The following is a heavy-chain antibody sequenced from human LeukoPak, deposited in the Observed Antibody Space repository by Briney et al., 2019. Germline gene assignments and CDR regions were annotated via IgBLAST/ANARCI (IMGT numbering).Heavy chain of an antibody. Sequence: SETLSLTCTVSGGSISSYYWSWIRQPPGKGLEWIGSIYDSGSTYYNPSLKSRVTISVDTSKNQFSLKLSSVTAADTAVYYCARGGDGSGSYYKEGGNWFDPWGQGTLVTVSS. D-gene: IGHD3-10*01. CDR3: ARGGDGSGSYYKEGGNWFDP. CDR1: GGSISSYY. CDR2: IYDSGST. J-gene: IGHJ5*02. V-gene: IGHV4-39*07.